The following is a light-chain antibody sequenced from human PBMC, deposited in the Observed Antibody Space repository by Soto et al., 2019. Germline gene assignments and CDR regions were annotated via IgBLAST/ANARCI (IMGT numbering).Light chain of an antibody. CDR3: KHYGGSALYT. CDR1: QSVSSSY. CDR2: GAS. Sequence: EIVLTQSPGTMSLSPGERATLSCRASQSVSSSYLAWYQQKPGQAPRLLIYGASSRATGIPDRFSGGGTGTDFTFTISRFETKDFAVFYCKHYGGSALYTFGHGNKLEIK. J-gene: IGKJ2*01. V-gene: IGKV3-20*01.